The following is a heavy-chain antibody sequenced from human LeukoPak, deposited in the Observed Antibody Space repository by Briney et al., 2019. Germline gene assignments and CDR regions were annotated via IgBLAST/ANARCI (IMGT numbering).Heavy chain of an antibody. V-gene: IGHV3-23*01. D-gene: IGHD6-19*01. J-gene: IGHJ5*02. CDR1: GFTFSSYA. CDR2: ISGXGGST. CDR3: AKDWQWLATVGFDP. Sequence: PGGSLRLSCAASGFTFSSYAMXXXXXXXXXXXXXXXAISGXGGSTYYXXXXXXXXXXSXDNSXXTLYLQMNSLRAEDTAVYYCAKDWQWLATVGFDPWGQGTLVTVSS.